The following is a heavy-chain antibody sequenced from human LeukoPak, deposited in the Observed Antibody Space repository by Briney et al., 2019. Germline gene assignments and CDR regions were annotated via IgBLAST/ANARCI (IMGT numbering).Heavy chain of an antibody. V-gene: IGHV3-20*04. CDR2: INWNGGST. D-gene: IGHD5-18*01. Sequence: GGSLRLSCEDSGFTFRSYEMNWVRQAPGKGLEWVSGINWNGGSTGYADSVKGRFAISRDNAKNSLYLQMNSLRAEDTALYYCARDQLWIQLDYYYYYMDVWGEGTTVTVSS. J-gene: IGHJ6*03. CDR1: GFTFRSYE. CDR3: ARDQLWIQLDYYYYYMDV.